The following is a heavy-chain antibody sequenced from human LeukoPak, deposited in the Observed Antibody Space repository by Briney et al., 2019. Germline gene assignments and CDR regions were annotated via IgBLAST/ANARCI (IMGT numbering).Heavy chain of an antibody. CDR2: ISYDGSNK. D-gene: IGHD4-17*01. Sequence: GGSLRLSCAASGFTFSSYGMHWVRQAPGKGLEWVAVISYDGSNKYYADSVKGRFTISRDNSKNTLYLQMNSLRAEDTAVYYCAIQETTVTTYDYWGQGTLVTVSS. V-gene: IGHV3-30*03. CDR3: AIQETTVTTYDY. J-gene: IGHJ4*02. CDR1: GFTFSSYG.